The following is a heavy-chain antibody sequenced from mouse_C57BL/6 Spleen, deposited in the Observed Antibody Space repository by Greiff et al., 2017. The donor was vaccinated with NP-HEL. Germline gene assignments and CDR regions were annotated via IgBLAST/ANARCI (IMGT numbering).Heavy chain of an antibody. J-gene: IGHJ4*01. V-gene: IGHV2-6-1*01. CDR1: GFSLTSYG. Sequence: VQLQQSGPGLVAPSQSLSITCTVSGFSLTSYGVHWVRQPPGKGLEWLVVIWSDGSTTYNSALKSRLSNSKDNSKSQVFLKMNSLRTDDTAMYYCARHPHYYGSSHYAMDYWGQGTSVTVSS. D-gene: IGHD1-1*01. CDR3: ARHPHYYGSSHYAMDY. CDR2: IWSDGST.